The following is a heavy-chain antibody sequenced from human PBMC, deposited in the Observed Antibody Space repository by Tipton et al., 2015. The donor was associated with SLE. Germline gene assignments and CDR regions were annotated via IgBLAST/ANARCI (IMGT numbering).Heavy chain of an antibody. CDR1: GGSFSGYY. Sequence: TLSLTCAVYGGSFSGYYWSWIRQPPGKGLEWIGEINHSGNTNQNPSLKSRVTISVDTSKNQFSLKLSSVTAADTAVYYCARAWGSGRDYWGQGTLVTVSS. D-gene: IGHD3-10*01. CDR3: ARAWGSGRDY. J-gene: IGHJ4*02. V-gene: IGHV4-34*01. CDR2: INHSGNT.